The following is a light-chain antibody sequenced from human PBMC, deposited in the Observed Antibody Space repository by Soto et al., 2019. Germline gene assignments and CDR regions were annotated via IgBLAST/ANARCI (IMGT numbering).Light chain of an antibody. V-gene: IGKV3-20*01. J-gene: IGKJ5*01. CDR3: QQYGNSPIT. CDR2: DAS. CDR1: QSVSYY. Sequence: EIVLTQSPATLSLSPCEIATLSCRASQSVSYYLSWYQQKPGQAPRLLIYDASSRATGVPDRFSGSGSGTDFTLTISRLEPEDFAVYYCQQYGNSPITFGQGTRLEIK.